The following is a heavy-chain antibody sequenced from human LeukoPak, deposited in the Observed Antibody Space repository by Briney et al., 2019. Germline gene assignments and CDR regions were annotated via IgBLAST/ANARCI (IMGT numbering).Heavy chain of an antibody. CDR3: ARSSGTGTFSY. V-gene: IGHV4-39*02. CDR2: VYYGRSP. D-gene: IGHD6-25*01. CDR1: GDSISRSTYY. J-gene: IGHJ4*02. Sequence: SETLSLTCTVSGDSISRSTYYWAWIRQPPGKGLEWIGSVYYGRSPYFNPSLESRATIYVDTSKNHFSLKMSSVTAADTAVYYCARSSGTGTFSYWGQGTLVTVSS.